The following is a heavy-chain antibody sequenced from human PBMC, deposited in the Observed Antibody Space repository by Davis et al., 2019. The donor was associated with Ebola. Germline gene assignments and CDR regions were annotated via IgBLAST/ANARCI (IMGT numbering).Heavy chain of an antibody. Sequence: PGGSLRLSCVGSGFTFSSHAMSWVRQAPGKGLEWVSGISKSSGKLSYADSVKGRFTISRDNSENAVYLQMDSLRDEDTAVYYCARDRSGWAEDFFDYWGPGTLVTVSS. V-gene: IGHV3-23*01. CDR1: GFTFSSHA. CDR3: ARDRSGWAEDFFDY. D-gene: IGHD6-25*01. CDR2: ISKSSGKL. J-gene: IGHJ4*02.